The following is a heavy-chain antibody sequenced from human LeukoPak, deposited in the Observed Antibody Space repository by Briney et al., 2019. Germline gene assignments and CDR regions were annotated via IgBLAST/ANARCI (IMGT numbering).Heavy chain of an antibody. CDR3: ASFIRSCSSTSCPFEY. J-gene: IGHJ4*02. D-gene: IGHD2-2*01. CDR1: GYTFTSYG. Sequence: ASVKGSSKASGYTFTSYGISWVRQAPGQGGEWMGWISAYNGKTNYAQKLRGRVTMTTDTSTSTGYMGLRSLRSDHAAVYYFASFIRSCSSTSCPFEYWRQGPLVRVSS. V-gene: IGHV1-18*04. CDR2: ISAYNGKT.